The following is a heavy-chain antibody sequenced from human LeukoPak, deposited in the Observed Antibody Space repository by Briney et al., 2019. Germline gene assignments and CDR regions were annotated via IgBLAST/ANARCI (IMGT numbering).Heavy chain of an antibody. CDR1: GYTFSDYY. CDR3: ARIPRYDFWSGYYLDY. V-gene: IGHV3-11*01. J-gene: IGHJ4*02. CDR2: ISSSGSTI. D-gene: IGHD3-3*01. Sequence: GGSLRLSCAASGYTFSDYYMSWIRQAPGKGLEWVLYISSSGSTIYYADSVKGRFTISRDNAKNSLYLQMNSLRAEDTAVYYCARIPRYDFWSGYYLDYWGQGTLVTVSS.